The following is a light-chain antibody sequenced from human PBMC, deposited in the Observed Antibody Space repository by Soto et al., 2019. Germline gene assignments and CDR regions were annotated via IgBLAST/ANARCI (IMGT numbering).Light chain of an antibody. CDR3: QQSYSTPRT. Sequence: DIQMTQSPSTVSAYVGDSVTITCRASQSITTWLVWYQQRPGKAPKLLIYDVSSLQSGVPSRFSGSGSGTDFTLTISSLQPEDFATYYCQQSYSTPRTFGGGTKVDIK. CDR1: QSITTW. V-gene: IGKV1-39*01. J-gene: IGKJ4*01. CDR2: DVS.